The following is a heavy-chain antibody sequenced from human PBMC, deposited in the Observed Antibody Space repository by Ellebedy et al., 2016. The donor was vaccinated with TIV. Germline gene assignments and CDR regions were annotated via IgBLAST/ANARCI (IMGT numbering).Heavy chain of an antibody. D-gene: IGHD3-10*01. V-gene: IGHV4-59*08. CDR2: IYYSGTT. Sequence: GSLRLXXTVSGGSIIRYFWSWIRQSPEKGLEWIGHIYYSGTTIYSPSLKTRVTISMDTSKNQFSLKLNSVTAADTAIYYCARHYNSGTYPLDYWGQGTLVTVSS. J-gene: IGHJ4*02. CDR3: ARHYNSGTYPLDY. CDR1: GGSIIRYF.